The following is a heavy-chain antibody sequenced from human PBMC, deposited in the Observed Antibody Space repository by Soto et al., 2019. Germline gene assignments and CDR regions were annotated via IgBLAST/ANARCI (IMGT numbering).Heavy chain of an antibody. V-gene: IGHV1-18*01. Sequence: QVQLVQSGGEVKKPGASVKVSCKASGYTFTSHGINWVRQAPGQGLEWMGRIITYNGNTNYAQKLQGRVTMTTDTSTSTAYRELRSLRSDDTAVYYCATTSTGDSAFDIWGQGTMVTVSS. CDR1: GYTFTSHG. CDR3: ATTSTGDSAFDI. J-gene: IGHJ3*02. D-gene: IGHD7-27*01. CDR2: IITYNGNT.